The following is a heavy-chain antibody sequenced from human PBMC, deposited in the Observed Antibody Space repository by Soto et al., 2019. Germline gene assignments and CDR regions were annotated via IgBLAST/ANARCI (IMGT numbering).Heavy chain of an antibody. V-gene: IGHV4-34*01. CDR2: IDHSGST. CDR1: GGSFSGYY. D-gene: IGHD3-10*01. CDR3: ARYGSGILFDY. J-gene: IGHJ4*02. Sequence: PSETLSLTCAVFGGSFSGYYWSRIRQPPGKGLEWIGEIDHSGSTNYNPSLKSRVTTSVDTSKNQFSLKLTSVTAADTAVYYCARYGSGILFDYWGQGALVTVS.